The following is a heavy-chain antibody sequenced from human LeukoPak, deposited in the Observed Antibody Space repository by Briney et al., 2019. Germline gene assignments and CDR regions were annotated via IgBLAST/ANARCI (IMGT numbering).Heavy chain of an antibody. D-gene: IGHD3-10*01. V-gene: IGHV4-31*03. Sequence: SETLSLTCTVSGGSISSGGYYWSWIRQHPGKGLGWIGYIYYSGGTYYNPSLKSRVTISVDTSKNQFSLKLSSVTAADTAVYYCARGLIAMVRGVIIKKPSYFDYWGQGTLVTVSS. CDR3: ARGLIAMVRGVIIKKPSYFDY. J-gene: IGHJ4*02. CDR1: GGSISSGGYY. CDR2: IYYSGGT.